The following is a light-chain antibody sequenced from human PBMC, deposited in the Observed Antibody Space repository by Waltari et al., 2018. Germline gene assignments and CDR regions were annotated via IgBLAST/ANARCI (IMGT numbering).Light chain of an antibody. CDR3: AAWDDTLSAVL. V-gene: IGLV1-47*01. CDR2: RNN. CDR1: RSNTGINY. Sequence: QSVLTQPPSASGTPGQRVTSSCSGSRSNTGINYDQWYQPQPVTTPKLLIYRNNQRPSGVPDRFSGSKSGTSASLAISGLRSEDEADYYCAAWDDTLSAVLFGGGTNLTVL. J-gene: IGLJ3*02.